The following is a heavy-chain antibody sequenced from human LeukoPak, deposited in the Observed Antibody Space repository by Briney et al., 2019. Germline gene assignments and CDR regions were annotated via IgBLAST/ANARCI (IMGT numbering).Heavy chain of an antibody. D-gene: IGHD2/OR15-2a*01. J-gene: IGHJ4*02. CDR2: ISYDGSNK. CDR3: ARDATRNYYFDY. CDR1: GFTFSSYG. V-gene: IGHV3-30*03. Sequence: GGSLRLSCAASGFTFSSYGMHWVRQAPGNGLEWVAVISYDGSNKYYADSVKGRFTISRDNSKNTLYLQMNSLRAEDTAVYYCARDATRNYYFDYWGQGTLVTVSS.